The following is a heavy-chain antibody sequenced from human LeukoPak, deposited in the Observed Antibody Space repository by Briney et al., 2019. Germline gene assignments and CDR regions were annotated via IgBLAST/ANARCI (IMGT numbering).Heavy chain of an antibody. V-gene: IGHV3-11*06. D-gene: IGHD1-26*01. CDR3: ARVTEWELHPQYLDY. J-gene: IGHJ4*02. Sequence: GRFTISRDNAKNSLYLQMNSLRAEDTAVYYCARVTEWELHPQYLDYWGQGTLVTVSS.